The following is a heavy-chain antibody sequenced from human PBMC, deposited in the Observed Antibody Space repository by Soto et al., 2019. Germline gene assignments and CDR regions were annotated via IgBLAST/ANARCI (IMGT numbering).Heavy chain of an antibody. CDR1: GYTFTSYG. CDR2: ISVYNGNT. D-gene: IGHD5-12*01. CDR3: ATSYDSGFDP. J-gene: IGHJ5*02. Sequence: ASVNVSCKASGYTFTSYGISWVRQAPGQGLEWMGWISVYNGNTDYAQKFQGRVTMTTDTSTSTAYMELRSLRSDDTAVYYCATSYDSGFDPWGQGTLVTVSS. V-gene: IGHV1-18*04.